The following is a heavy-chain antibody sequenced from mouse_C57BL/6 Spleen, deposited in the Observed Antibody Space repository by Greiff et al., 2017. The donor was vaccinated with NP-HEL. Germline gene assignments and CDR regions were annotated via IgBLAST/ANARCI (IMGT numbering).Heavy chain of an antibody. CDR2: INPNNGGT. J-gene: IGHJ4*01. D-gene: IGHD2-10*01. V-gene: IGHV1-26*01. CDR1: GYTFTDYY. CDR3: ATPTTRDYYAMDY. Sequence: EVQLQQSGPELVKPGASVKISCKASGYTFTDYYMNWVKQSHGKSLEWIGDINPNNGGTSYNQKFKGKATLTVDKSSSTAYMELRSLTSEDSAVYYCATPTTRDYYAMDYWGQGTSVTVSS.